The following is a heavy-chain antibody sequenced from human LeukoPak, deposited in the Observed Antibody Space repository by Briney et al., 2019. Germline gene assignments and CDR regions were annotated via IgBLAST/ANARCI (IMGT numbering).Heavy chain of an antibody. CDR3: ARGPSGYCSSTSCYVFDY. J-gene: IGHJ4*02. Sequence: SQTLCLTCAVSGGSFSSGDYYWSWIRQPPGKGLEWIGYFYYSGSTYYNPSLKSRVTISVDTSKNQFSLKLSSVTAADTAVYYCARGPSGYCSSTSCYVFDYWGQGTLVTVSS. V-gene: IGHV4-30-4*01. CDR2: FYYSGST. CDR1: GGSFSSGDYY. D-gene: IGHD2-2*01.